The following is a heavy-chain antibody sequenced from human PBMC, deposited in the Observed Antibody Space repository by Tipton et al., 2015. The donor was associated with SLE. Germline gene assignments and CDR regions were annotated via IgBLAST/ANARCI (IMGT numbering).Heavy chain of an antibody. D-gene: IGHD6-13*01. V-gene: IGHV4-61*02. CDR2: IYTSGST. CDR3: ARQDTAAGFDY. CDR1: GGSISSGSYY. Sequence: LRLSCTVSGGSISSGSYYWSWIRQPAGKGLEWIGRIYTSGSTNYNPSLKSRVTISVDTSKNQFSLKLSSVTAADTAVYYCARQDTAAGFDYWGQGTLVTVSS. J-gene: IGHJ4*02.